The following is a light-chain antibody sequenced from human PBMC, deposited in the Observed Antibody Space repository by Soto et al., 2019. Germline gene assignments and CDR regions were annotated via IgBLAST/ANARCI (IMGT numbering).Light chain of an antibody. CDR1: QRISRN. Sequence: EIVMTQSPATLSVSPGESATLSCRASQRISRNLAWYQQKPGQAPRLLIYDASTRATAIPARFSGSGSETEFTLTISSLQSEDSAVYYCQQYNNWPPWTFGKGPKVEIK. CDR2: DAS. V-gene: IGKV3-15*01. J-gene: IGKJ1*01. CDR3: QQYNNWPPWT.